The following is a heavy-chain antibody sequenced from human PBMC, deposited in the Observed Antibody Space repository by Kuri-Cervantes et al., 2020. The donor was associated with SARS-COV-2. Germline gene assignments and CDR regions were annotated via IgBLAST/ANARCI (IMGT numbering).Heavy chain of an antibody. V-gene: IGHV1-69*13. J-gene: IGHJ4*02. CDR2: IIPVLGTA. Sequence: SVKVSCKASGGTFRTYGFSWVRQAPGQGLEWMGGIIPVLGTAKYAQKFQGRITITADDSTSTAYMELSSLRSEDTAVYYCARAPSESITIFGVVIRGAPRLDYWGQGTLVTVSS. CDR1: GGTFRTYG. CDR3: ARAPSESITIFGVVIRGAPRLDY. D-gene: IGHD3-3*01.